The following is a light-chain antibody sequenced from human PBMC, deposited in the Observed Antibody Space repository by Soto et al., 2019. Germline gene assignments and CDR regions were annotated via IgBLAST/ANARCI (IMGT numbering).Light chain of an antibody. V-gene: IGKV3-20*01. CDR1: QNVDSSY. J-gene: IGKJ4*01. CDR2: GTS. CDR3: QQRYSRPLT. Sequence: IVLTQSPGTLSLSPGERATLSCRASQNVDSSYLAWYQQKSGQAPRLLIYGTSSTATGIPDRFSGSVSGTDVTLTISSLQTEDGATYYCQQRYSRPLTFGGGTKVDIK.